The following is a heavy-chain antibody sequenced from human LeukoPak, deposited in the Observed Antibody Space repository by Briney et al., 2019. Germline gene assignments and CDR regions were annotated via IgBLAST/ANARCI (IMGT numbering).Heavy chain of an antibody. CDR1: GGSISSSSYY. Sequence: PSETLSLTCTVSGGSISSSSYYWGWIRQPPGKGLEWIGSIYYSGSTYYNPSLKSRVTISVDTSKNQFSLKLSSVTAADTAVYYCARAPSPIRSVKYNWSDPWGQGTLVTVSS. D-gene: IGHD3-3*01. CDR3: ARAPSPIRSVKYNWSDP. V-gene: IGHV4-39*07. J-gene: IGHJ5*02. CDR2: IYYSGST.